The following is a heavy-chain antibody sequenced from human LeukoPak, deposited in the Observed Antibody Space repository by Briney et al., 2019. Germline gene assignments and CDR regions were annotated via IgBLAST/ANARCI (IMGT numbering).Heavy chain of an antibody. CDR1: GGSISSGYY. Sequence: SETLSLTCTVSGGSISSGYYWGWIRQPPGKGLEWIGSIYHSESTYYNPSLKSRVTISVDTSKNQFSLKLSSVTAADTAVYYCARVFYGDYVVDYWGQGTLVTVSS. D-gene: IGHD4-17*01. CDR3: ARVFYGDYVVDY. V-gene: IGHV4-38-2*02. CDR2: IYHSEST. J-gene: IGHJ4*02.